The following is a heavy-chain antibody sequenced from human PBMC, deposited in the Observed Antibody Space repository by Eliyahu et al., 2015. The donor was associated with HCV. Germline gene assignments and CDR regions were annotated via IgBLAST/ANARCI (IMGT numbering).Heavy chain of an antibody. CDR3: ARDIVRGDYLVY. Sequence: QVQLVESGGGVVQPGRSLRLSCAASGFTFSSYGMHWVRQAPGKGLEGVAVIWYDGSNKYYADSVKGRFTISRDNSKNTLYLQMNSLRAEDTAVYYCARDIVRGDYLVYWGQGTLVTVSS. CDR2: IWYDGSNK. J-gene: IGHJ4*02. CDR1: GFTFSSYG. V-gene: IGHV3-33*01. D-gene: IGHD4-17*01.